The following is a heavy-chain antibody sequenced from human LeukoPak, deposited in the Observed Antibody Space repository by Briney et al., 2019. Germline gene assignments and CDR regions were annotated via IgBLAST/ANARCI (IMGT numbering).Heavy chain of an antibody. V-gene: IGHV4-61*02. D-gene: IGHD5-18*01. CDR2: IYTSGST. CDR3: ARSGLGTAMAYDYYYYYYMDV. CDR1: GGSISSGSYY. J-gene: IGHJ6*03. Sequence: SETLSLTCTVSGGSISSGSYYWSWIRQPAGKGLEWIGRIYTSGSTNYNPSLKSRVTISVDTSKNQFSLKLSSVTAADTAVYYCARSGLGTAMAYDYYYYYYMDVWGKGTTVTVSS.